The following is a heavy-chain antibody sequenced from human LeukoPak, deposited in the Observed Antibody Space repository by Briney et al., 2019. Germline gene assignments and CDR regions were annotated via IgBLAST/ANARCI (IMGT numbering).Heavy chain of an antibody. V-gene: IGHV3-13*01. CDR1: GFTLSTYD. Sequence: PGGSLRLSCAASGFTLSTYDMHWLRQGPGEGLEWVAAVGTSGHTFYPDSVKGQFTISRENARNSVYLQMNSLRAGDTAVYYCVRSFYGDHPYWGQGTLVTVSS. CDR3: VRSFYGDHPY. J-gene: IGHJ4*02. CDR2: VGTSGHT. D-gene: IGHD4-17*01.